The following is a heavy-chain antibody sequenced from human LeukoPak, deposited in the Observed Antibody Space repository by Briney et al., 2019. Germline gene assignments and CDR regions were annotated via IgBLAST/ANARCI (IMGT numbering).Heavy chain of an antibody. CDR3: ARGPSVSTAMGLYYYYYYMDV. CDR2: INPNSGNT. CDR1: GYTFTSYD. Sequence: ASVKVSCKASGYTFTSYDINWVRQATGQGLEWMGWINPNSGNTGYAQKFQGRVTITRNTSISTAYMELSSLRSEDTAVYYCARGPSVSTAMGLYYYYYYMDVWGKGTTVTVSS. V-gene: IGHV1-8*03. J-gene: IGHJ6*03. D-gene: IGHD5-18*01.